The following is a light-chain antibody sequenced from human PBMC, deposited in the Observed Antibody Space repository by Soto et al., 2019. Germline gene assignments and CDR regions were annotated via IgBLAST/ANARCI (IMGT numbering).Light chain of an antibody. CDR1: QSVNNR. CDR3: QKYNKLPIT. J-gene: IGKJ5*01. CDR2: GAS. V-gene: IGKV3-15*01. Sequence: EIVFTPSPASLSVSPGERATLSCRASQSVNNRLAWYQQKPGRPPRLLIYGASTRATGIPARFSGSGSGTEFTLSISSLQSEEFAVYYCQKYNKLPITFGLGTRLE.